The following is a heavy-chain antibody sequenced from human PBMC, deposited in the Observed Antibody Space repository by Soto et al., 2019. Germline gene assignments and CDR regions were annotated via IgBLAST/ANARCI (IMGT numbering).Heavy chain of an antibody. J-gene: IGHJ6*02. CDR3: ARGIVTGYRSYGVDG. V-gene: IGHV3-30*02. D-gene: IGHD3-9*01. Sequence: AGGSLRLSCAASGSIFRGYGMHWVRQAPGKGLEWVAVIRYDGSNIYYADSVMGRFTVSRDDSKNTLYVQMDSLKAEDTAVYYCARGIVTGYRSYGVDGWGQGTTVTVSS. CDR2: IRYDGSNI. CDR1: GSIFRGYG.